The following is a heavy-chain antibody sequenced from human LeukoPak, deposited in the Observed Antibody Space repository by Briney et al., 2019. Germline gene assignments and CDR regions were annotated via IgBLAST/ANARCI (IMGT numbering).Heavy chain of an antibody. Sequence: ASVKVSCKSSGYTFTNFGLIWVRQAPGQGLEWMGGIIPIFGTANYAQKFQGRVTITADESTSTAYMELSSLRSEDTAVYYCARDRSYYDSSGYPLLDYWGQGTMVTVSS. J-gene: IGHJ4*02. V-gene: IGHV1-69*13. CDR3: ARDRSYYDSSGYPLLDY. CDR1: GYTFTNFG. D-gene: IGHD3-22*01. CDR2: IIPIFGTA.